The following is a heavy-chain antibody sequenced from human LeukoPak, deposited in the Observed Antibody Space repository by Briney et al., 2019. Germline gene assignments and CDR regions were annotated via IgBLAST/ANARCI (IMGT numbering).Heavy chain of an antibody. CDR2: IIPIFGIA. V-gene: IGHV1-69*04. Sequence: SVKVSCKASGGTFSSYAISWVRQAPGQGLEWMGRIIPIFGIANYAQKFQGRVTITADKSTSTAYMELSSLRSEDTAVYYCAREVLAYCGSDCYSPFDYWGQGTLVTVSS. CDR1: GGTFSSYA. CDR3: AREVLAYCGSDCYSPFDY. D-gene: IGHD2-21*02. J-gene: IGHJ4*02.